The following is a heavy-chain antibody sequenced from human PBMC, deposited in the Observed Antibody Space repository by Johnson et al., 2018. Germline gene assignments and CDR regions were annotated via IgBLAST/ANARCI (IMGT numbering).Heavy chain of an antibody. J-gene: IGHJ6*02. V-gene: IGHV3-7*01. Sequence: EVQLVESGGGLVQPGGSLRLSCAASGFTFSNYWMNWVRQAPGKGLEWVANIKQDGSEKYYVDSVKGRFTISRDNAKNTLYLQMNSLRAEDTAVYYCARQWCYGMDVWGQGTTVTVSS. CDR3: ARQWCYGMDV. CDR1: GFTFSNYW. D-gene: IGHD2-8*01. CDR2: IKQDGSEK.